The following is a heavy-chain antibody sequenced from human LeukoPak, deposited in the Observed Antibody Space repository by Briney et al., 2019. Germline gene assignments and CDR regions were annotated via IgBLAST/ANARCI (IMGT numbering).Heavy chain of an antibody. Sequence: GSLRLSCAASGFTFSTYTMNWVRQAPGKGLEWIGEINHSGSTNYNPSLKSRVTISVDTSKNQFPLKLSSVTAADTAVYYCARESSSWYQTRYYFDYWGQGTLVTVSS. CDR2: INHSGST. D-gene: IGHD6-13*01. J-gene: IGHJ4*02. CDR1: GFTFSTYT. CDR3: ARESSSWYQTRYYFDY. V-gene: IGHV4-34*01.